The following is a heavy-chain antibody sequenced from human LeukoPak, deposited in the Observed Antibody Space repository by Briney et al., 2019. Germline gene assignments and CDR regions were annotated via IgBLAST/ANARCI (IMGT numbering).Heavy chain of an antibody. V-gene: IGHV3-74*01. Sequence: GGSLRLSCAASGFTFRDYWMHWVRQVPGKGLLWVSHINSGGSITDYADSVKGRFTISRDNARNTLSLQMDSLRVEDTAVYYCARNPTGDYDYWGQGALVTVSS. CDR1: GFTFRDYW. J-gene: IGHJ4*02. CDR2: INSGGSIT. CDR3: ARNPTGDYDY. D-gene: IGHD2-8*02.